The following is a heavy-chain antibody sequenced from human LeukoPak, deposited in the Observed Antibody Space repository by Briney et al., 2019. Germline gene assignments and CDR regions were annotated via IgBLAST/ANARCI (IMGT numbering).Heavy chain of an antibody. Sequence: SETLSLTCTVSGYSISSGYYWGWIRQPPGKGLEWIGSIYHSGSTYYNPSLKSRVTISVDTFKNQFSLKLSSVTAADTAVYYCAREYYGDYAGAFDIWGQGTMVTVSS. CDR1: GYSISSGYY. D-gene: IGHD4-17*01. CDR2: IYHSGST. J-gene: IGHJ3*02. V-gene: IGHV4-38-2*02. CDR3: AREYYGDYAGAFDI.